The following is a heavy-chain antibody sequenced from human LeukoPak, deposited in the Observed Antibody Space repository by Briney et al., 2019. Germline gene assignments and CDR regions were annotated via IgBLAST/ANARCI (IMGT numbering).Heavy chain of an antibody. CDR3: AREVSGNFDY. V-gene: IGHV4-31*03. Sequence: SETLSLTCTVSGGSISSGGYYWSWIRQHPGKGLEWIGYISYSGSTYYNPPLKSRVTISVDTSKNQFSLKLSSVTAADTAVYYCAREVSGNFDYWGQGTLVTVPS. CDR2: ISYSGST. CDR1: GGSISSGGYY. J-gene: IGHJ4*02.